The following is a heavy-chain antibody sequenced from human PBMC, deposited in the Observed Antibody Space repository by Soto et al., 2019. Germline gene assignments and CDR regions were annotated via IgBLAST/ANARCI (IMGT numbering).Heavy chain of an antibody. J-gene: IGHJ4*02. CDR3: AIGARNYYYFDY. D-gene: IGHD1-7*01. V-gene: IGHV3-74*01. Sequence: EVQLVESGGGLVQPGGSLRLSCEASGFSFSSHWMHWVRQAPGKGLVWVSRIYTDGSRADYADSVKGRFTISRDNAKNTAYLQLNGLGAEDTAVYYCAIGARNYYYFDYWGQGTLVTVSS. CDR2: IYTDGSRA. CDR1: GFSFSSHW.